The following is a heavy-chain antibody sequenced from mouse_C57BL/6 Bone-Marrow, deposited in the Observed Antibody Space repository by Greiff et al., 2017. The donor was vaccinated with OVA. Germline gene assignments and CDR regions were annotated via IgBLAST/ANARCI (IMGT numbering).Heavy chain of an antibody. CDR1: GFTFSSYA. CDR2: ISDGGSYT. D-gene: IGHD3-3*01. Sequence: EVQLVESGGGLVKPGGSLKLSCAASGFTFSSYAMSWVRQTPEKRLEWVATISDGGSYTYYPDNVKGRFTISRDNAKNNLYLQMSHLKSEDTAMYYCARGDYGGQGTLVTVSA. CDR3: ARGDY. J-gene: IGHJ3*01. V-gene: IGHV5-4*01.